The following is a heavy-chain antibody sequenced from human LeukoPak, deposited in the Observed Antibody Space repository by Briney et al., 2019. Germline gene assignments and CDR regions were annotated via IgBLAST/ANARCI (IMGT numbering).Heavy chain of an antibody. CDR1: GYTFTGYY. J-gene: IGHJ4*02. CDR2: INPNSGGT. V-gene: IGHV1-2*02. CDR3: ARGDWGGYDYVWGSYRSSVPYDY. Sequence: ASVKVSCKASGYTFTGYYMHWVRQAPGQGLEWMGWINPNSGGTNYAQKFQGRVTMTRDTSISTAYMELSRLRSDDTAVYYCARGDWGGYDYVWGSYRSSVPYDYWGRGTLVTVSS. D-gene: IGHD3-16*02.